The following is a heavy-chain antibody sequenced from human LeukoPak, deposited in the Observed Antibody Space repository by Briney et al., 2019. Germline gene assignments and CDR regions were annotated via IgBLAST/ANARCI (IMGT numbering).Heavy chain of an antibody. V-gene: IGHV1-2*02. CDR3: ARDPLNSSGRLIDY. J-gene: IGHJ4*02. Sequence: AAVKVSCKSSGYTFNGYYMHWVRQAPGQGLEWMGWINPNSGGTNYAQKFQGRVTMTRDTSISTAYMELSRLRSDDTAVYYCARDPLNSSGRLIDYWVQGALVAVSS. D-gene: IGHD6-19*01. CDR1: GYTFNGYY. CDR2: INPNSGGT.